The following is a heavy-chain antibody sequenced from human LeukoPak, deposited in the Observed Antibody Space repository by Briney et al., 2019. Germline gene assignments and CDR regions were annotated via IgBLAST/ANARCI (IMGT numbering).Heavy chain of an antibody. CDR3: ARDAHYGSGSSFDY. CDR2: IIPIFGTT. D-gene: IGHD3-10*01. Sequence: SVKVSCKASGGTFSNYAVSWVRQAPGQGLEWMGEIIPIFGTTNYAQKFQGRVTITADESTSTAYSDLSSLRSEDTAVYYCARDAHYGSGSSFDYWGQGTLVTVSS. CDR1: GGTFSNYA. J-gene: IGHJ4*02. V-gene: IGHV1-69*01.